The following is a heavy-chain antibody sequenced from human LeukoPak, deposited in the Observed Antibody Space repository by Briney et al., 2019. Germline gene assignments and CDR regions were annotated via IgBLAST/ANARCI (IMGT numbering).Heavy chain of an antibody. Sequence: SETLSLTCTVSGGSISSGGYYWSWIRQHPGKGLEWIGYIYYSGNTYYNPSLKSRVTISVDTSKNQFSLKLSSVTAADTAVYYCARGYCTSSSCFARHWLDPWGQGTLVTVSS. V-gene: IGHV4-31*03. D-gene: IGHD2-2*01. CDR1: GGSISSGGYY. CDR2: IYYSGNT. J-gene: IGHJ5*02. CDR3: ARGYCTSSSCFARHWLDP.